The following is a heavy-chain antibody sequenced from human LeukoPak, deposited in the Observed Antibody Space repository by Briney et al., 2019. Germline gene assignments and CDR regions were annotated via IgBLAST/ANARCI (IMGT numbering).Heavy chain of an antibody. J-gene: IGHJ6*03. V-gene: IGHV4-38-2*02. D-gene: IGHD4-17*01. CDR1: GFSLSGGYY. CDR2: NYHGGSS. CDR3: VGTSVTRNYYYYYMDV. Sequence: SETLSLTCTVSGFSLSGGYYWGWIRQSPGKGLEWIGSNYHGGSSHYNPSLKSRVTISVDKSKNQFSLKLSSVTAADTAVYYCVGTSVTRNYYYYYMDVWGKGTTVTVSS.